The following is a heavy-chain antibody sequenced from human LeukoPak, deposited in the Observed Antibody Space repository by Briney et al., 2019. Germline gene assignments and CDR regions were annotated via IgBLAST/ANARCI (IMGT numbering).Heavy chain of an antibody. J-gene: IGHJ6*03. CDR2: ISGSGGST. Sequence: GGSLRHSCAVSGFTFDDYTMHRVRQAPGKGLEWVSVISGSGGSTYYADSVKGRFTISRDNSKNTLYLQMNSLRAEDTAVYYCAKDCGDYYYYMDVWGKGTTVTLSS. D-gene: IGHD2-21*01. V-gene: IGHV3-23*01. CDR3: AKDCGDYYYYMDV. CDR1: GFTFDDYT.